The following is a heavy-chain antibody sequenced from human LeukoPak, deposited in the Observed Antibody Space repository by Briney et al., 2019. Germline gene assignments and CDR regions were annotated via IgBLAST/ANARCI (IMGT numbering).Heavy chain of an antibody. CDR1: GYSSTGYY. CDR2: INPNSSDT. J-gene: IGHJ4*02. V-gene: IGHV1-2*02. D-gene: IGHD6-19*01. Sequence: ASVKVSCKASGYSSTGYYMHWVRQAPGQGLEWMGWINPNSSDTNYAQKFQGRVAMTTDTSIDTAYMELSRLTCDDTAVYYCARTPYSSGSFDYWGQGTLVTVSS. CDR3: ARTPYSSGSFDY.